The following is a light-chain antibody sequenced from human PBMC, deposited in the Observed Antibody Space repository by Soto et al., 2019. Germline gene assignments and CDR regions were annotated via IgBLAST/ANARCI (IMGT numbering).Light chain of an antibody. V-gene: IGKV1-33*01. Sequence: DIQMTQSPSSLSASVGYRFTITCQASQDINNYVNWYQQKPVKAPKLLIFDASTLKTGVPSRFSGSGSGTDFSFTISSLQPEDIATYYCKQSNDLVSFGQGTRREIK. CDR2: DAS. CDR1: QDINNY. J-gene: IGKJ5*01. CDR3: KQSNDLVS.